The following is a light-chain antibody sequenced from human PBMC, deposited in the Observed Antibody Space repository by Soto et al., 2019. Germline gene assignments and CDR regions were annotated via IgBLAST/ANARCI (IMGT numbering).Light chain of an antibody. Sequence: QSALTQPAPVSGSPGQSITISCTGTSSDVGGYNYVSWYQQHPGKAPKLMIYDVSNRPSGVSNRFSGSNSGNTASLTISGLQAEDEADYYCSSYTSSSTLYVFGTGTKLTVL. V-gene: IGLV2-14*01. CDR3: SSYTSSSTLYV. CDR2: DVS. CDR1: SSDVGGYNY. J-gene: IGLJ1*01.